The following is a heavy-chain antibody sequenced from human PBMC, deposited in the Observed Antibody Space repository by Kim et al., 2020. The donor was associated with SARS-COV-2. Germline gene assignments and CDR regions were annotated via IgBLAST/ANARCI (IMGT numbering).Heavy chain of an antibody. CDR2: IYSGGST. D-gene: IGHD4-4*01. Sequence: GGSLRLSCAASGFTVSSNYMSWVRQAPGKGLEWVSVIYSGGSTYYADSVKGRFTISRDNSKNKLYLQMNSLTAEDTAVYYCAREGVDDYMEHYYYYYGMDVWGQGITVTVSS. CDR3: AREGVDDYMEHYYYYYGMDV. J-gene: IGHJ6*02. CDR1: GFTVSSNY. V-gene: IGHV3-66*01.